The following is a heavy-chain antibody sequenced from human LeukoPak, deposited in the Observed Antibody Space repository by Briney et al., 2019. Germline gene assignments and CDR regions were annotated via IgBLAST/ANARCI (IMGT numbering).Heavy chain of an antibody. D-gene: IGHD2-2*01. Sequence: GGSLRLSCAASGFTFSSYSMNWVRQAPGKGLEWVSYISSSSSPIYYADSVKGRFTISRDNAENTLYLQMNSLRAEDTAVYYCAKDLGIVVVPAAYGEAFDYWGQGTLVTVSS. CDR2: ISSSSSPI. CDR1: GFTFSSYS. J-gene: IGHJ4*02. CDR3: AKDLGIVVVPAAYGEAFDY. V-gene: IGHV3-21*05.